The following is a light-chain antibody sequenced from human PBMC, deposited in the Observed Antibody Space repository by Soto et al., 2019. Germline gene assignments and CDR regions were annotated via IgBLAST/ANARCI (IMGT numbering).Light chain of an antibody. V-gene: IGKV3-11*01. CDR3: NKRQSWPRT. Sequence: ELVLTQSPGTLRLSPGARDTLSCRASQSVSSSYLAWYQQKPGQAPRLLIYDASNRATGIPARFSASGSGTDFTLTISDVQPEEFALYYCNKRQSWPRTVGQGNKVAIK. CDR2: DAS. CDR1: QSVSSSY. J-gene: IGKJ1*01.